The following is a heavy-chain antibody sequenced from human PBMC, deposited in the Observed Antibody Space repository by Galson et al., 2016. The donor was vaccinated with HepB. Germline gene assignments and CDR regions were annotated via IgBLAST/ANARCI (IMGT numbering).Heavy chain of an antibody. J-gene: IGHJ5*02. CDR1: GDSTSSGSYY. CDR3: ARGITPFLRFDP. Sequence: TLSLTCAVSGDSTSSGSYYWSWIRRPAGEGLEWIGHISTSGRTKYNPSLKDRVTISLDTSKNQFSLSLNSVTAADTAVYYCARGITPFLRFDPWGQGILVSVSS. CDR2: ISTSGRT. V-gene: IGHV4-61*09.